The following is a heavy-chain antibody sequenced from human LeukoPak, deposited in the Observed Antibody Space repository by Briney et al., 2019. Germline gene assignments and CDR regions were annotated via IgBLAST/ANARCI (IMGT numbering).Heavy chain of an antibody. CDR3: ARDFLDGDNAFDI. J-gene: IGHJ3*02. D-gene: IGHD3/OR15-3a*01. CDR2: IYSSGSA. Sequence: SETLSLTCAVSGGSISGYYWTWVRQSAGKGLEWIGRIYSSGSANYNPSLKSRVTMSVDTSKNQFSLKLTSVTAADTAVYYCARDFLDGDNAFDIWGQGTMVTVSS. CDR1: GGSISGYY. V-gene: IGHV4-4*07.